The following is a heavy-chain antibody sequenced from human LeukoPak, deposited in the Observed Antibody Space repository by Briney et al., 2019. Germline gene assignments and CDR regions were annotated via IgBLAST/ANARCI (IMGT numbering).Heavy chain of an antibody. CDR2: IWYDGSNK. CDR3: AKDPYGDYGFFDY. D-gene: IGHD4-17*01. CDR1: GFTFSSYG. V-gene: IGHV3-33*06. Sequence: GGSLRLSCAASGFTFSSYGMHWVRQAPGKGLEWVAVIWYDGSNKYYADSVKGRFTTSRDNSKNTLYLQMNSLRAEDTAVYYCAKDPYGDYGFFDYWGQGTLVTVSS. J-gene: IGHJ4*02.